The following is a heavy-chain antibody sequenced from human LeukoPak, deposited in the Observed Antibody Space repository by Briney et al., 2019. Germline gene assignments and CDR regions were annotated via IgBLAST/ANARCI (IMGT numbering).Heavy chain of an antibody. CDR2: IYTSGST. CDR1: GGSISSYY. V-gene: IGHV4-4*07. D-gene: IGHD2-2*01. CDR3: ASSPRYQLLPLDAFDI. J-gene: IGHJ3*02. Sequence: SETLSLICTVSGGSISSYYWSWIRQPAGKGLEWIGRIYTSGSTNYNPSLKSRVTMSVDTSKNQFSLKLSSVTAADTAVYYCASSPRYQLLPLDAFDIWGQGTMVTVSS.